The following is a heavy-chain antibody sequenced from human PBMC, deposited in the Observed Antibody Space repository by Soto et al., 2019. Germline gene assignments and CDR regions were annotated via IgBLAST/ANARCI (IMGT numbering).Heavy chain of an antibody. Sequence: SETLALTCTVSGGSISSGEYYWSWIRQPPGKGLEWIGYIYYSGSTYYNPSLKSRVTISVDTPKNQFSLKLSSVTAADTAVYNCARVAARPEFYFDYWGQGTLVTVSS. J-gene: IGHJ4*02. D-gene: IGHD6-6*01. V-gene: IGHV4-30-4*01. CDR1: GGSISSGEYY. CDR2: IYYSGST. CDR3: ARVAARPEFYFDY.